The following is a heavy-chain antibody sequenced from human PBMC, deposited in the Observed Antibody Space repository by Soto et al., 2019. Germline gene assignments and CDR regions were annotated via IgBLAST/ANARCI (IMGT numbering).Heavy chain of an antibody. V-gene: IGHV4-59*08. D-gene: IGHD3-3*01. J-gene: IGHJ4*02. CDR1: GGSIRNYY. CDR2: IYYSGST. CDR3: ARGGWRHIDY. Sequence: PSETLSLTCTVPGGSIRNYYCSWIRQPPGKGLEWIGYIYYSGSTNYNPSLKSRVTISVDTSKNQFSLKLSSVTAADTAVYYCARGGWRHIDYWGQGTLVTVS.